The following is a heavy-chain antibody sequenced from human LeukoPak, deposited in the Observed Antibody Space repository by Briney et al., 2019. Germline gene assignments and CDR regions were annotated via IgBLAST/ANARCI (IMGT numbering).Heavy chain of an antibody. CDR3: ATSYYGSGSYFVGWFDP. Sequence: ASVKVSCKVSGYTLTELSMHWVRQAPGKGLEWMGGFDPEDGETIYAQKFQGRVTMTEDTSTDTAYMELSSLGSEDTAVYYCATSYYGSGSYFVGWFDPWGQGTLVTVSS. V-gene: IGHV1-24*01. CDR1: GYTLTELS. CDR2: FDPEDGET. D-gene: IGHD3-10*01. J-gene: IGHJ5*02.